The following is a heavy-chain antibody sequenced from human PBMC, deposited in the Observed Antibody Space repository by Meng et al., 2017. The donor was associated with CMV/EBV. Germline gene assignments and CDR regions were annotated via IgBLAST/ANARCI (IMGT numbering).Heavy chain of an antibody. J-gene: IGHJ3*02. CDR2: IIPIFGTA. CDR3: ARAWEYNWNPGRSDAFDI. Sequence: SVKVSCKASGGTFSSYAISWVRQAPGQGLEWMGGIIPIFGTANYAQKFQGRVTITTDESTSTAYMELSSLRSEDTAVYYCARAWEYNWNPGRSDAFDIWGQGTMVTVSS. V-gene: IGHV1-69*05. CDR1: GGTFSSYA. D-gene: IGHD1-20*01.